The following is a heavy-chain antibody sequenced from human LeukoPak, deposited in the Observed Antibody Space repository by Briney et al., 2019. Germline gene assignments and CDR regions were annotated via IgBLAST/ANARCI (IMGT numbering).Heavy chain of an antibody. CDR3: ARARSLSGTIMGAFDI. J-gene: IGHJ3*02. CDR1: GFTFSTYS. D-gene: IGHD1-26*01. CDR2: ISSSSSYI. V-gene: IGHV3-21*01. Sequence: GGSLRLSCAASGFTFSTYSMNWVRQAPGKGLEWVSSISSSSSYIYYADSVKGRFTISRDNAKNSLYLQMNSLRAEDTAVYYCARARSLSGTIMGAFDIWGQGTMVTVSS.